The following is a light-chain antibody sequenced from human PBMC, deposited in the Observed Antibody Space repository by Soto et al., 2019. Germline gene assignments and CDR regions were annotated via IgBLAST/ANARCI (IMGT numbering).Light chain of an antibody. CDR2: GAS. CDR3: QQYNNYPYT. CDR1: QSVSSN. Sequence: EIVMTQSPATLSVSPGERATLSCRASQSVSSNLAWYQQKPGQAPRLLIYGASTRATGIPARFSGSGSGTEFTLTISSLQSEDCAVYYCQQYNNYPYTFGQGTKLEIK. V-gene: IGKV3-15*01. J-gene: IGKJ2*01.